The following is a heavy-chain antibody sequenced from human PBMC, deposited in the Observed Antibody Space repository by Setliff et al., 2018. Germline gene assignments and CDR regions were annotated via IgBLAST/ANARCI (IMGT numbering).Heavy chain of an antibody. CDR3: ARDPGFHSGTWCLGD. J-gene: IGHJ4*02. V-gene: IGHV4-38-2*02. Sequence: SETLSLTCGVSGISISSGHYWGWIRQPPGKGLEWNATIYHKGRTYYNPSLKSRLTMSVDKSANRFSLNLASVTAADTALYYCARDPGFHSGTWCLGDWGQGIQVTVSS. CDR1: GISISSGHY. D-gene: IGHD2-8*01. CDR2: IYHKGRT.